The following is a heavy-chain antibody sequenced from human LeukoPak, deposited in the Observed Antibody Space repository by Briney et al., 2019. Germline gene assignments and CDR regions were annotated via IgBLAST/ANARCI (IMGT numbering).Heavy chain of an antibody. Sequence: SQTLSLTCTVSGGSISSGSYYWSWIRQPAGKGLEWIGRIYTSGSTNYNPSLKSRVTISVDTSKNQFSLKLNSVTPEDTAVYYCARDRDYSGTTGLGFDYWGQGTLVTVSS. CDR1: GGSISSGSYY. D-gene: IGHD1/OR15-1a*01. CDR3: ARDRDYSGTTGLGFDY. CDR2: IYTSGST. J-gene: IGHJ4*02. V-gene: IGHV4-61*02.